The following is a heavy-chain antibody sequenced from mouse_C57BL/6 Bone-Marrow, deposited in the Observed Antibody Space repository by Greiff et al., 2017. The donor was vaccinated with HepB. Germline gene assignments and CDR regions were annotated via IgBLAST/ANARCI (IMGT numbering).Heavy chain of an antibody. J-gene: IGHJ2*01. CDR2: IYPGSGNT. V-gene: IGHV1-76*01. Sequence: VQLQESGAELVRPGASVKLSCKASGYTFTDYYINWVKQRPGQGLEWIARIYPGSGNTYYNEKFKGKATLTAEKSSSTAYMQLSSLTSEDSAVYFCARRGHYYGSRDFDYWGQGTTLTVSS. CDR3: ARRGHYYGSRDFDY. D-gene: IGHD1-1*01. CDR1: GYTFTDYY.